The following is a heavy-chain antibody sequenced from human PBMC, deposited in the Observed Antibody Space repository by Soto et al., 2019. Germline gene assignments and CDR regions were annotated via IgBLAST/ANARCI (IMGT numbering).Heavy chain of an antibody. J-gene: IGHJ4*02. Sequence: PSETLSLTCTVSGVSISSGDYYWSWIRQTPGKGLEWIGYIYYSENTYYNPSLKSRVAISGDTSRNQFSLKLTSVTAADTAVYYCARHSNEYRKSLDYWGQGTLVTVSS. V-gene: IGHV4-30-4*01. CDR3: ARHSNEYRKSLDY. D-gene: IGHD6-13*01. CDR1: GVSISSGDYY. CDR2: IYYSENT.